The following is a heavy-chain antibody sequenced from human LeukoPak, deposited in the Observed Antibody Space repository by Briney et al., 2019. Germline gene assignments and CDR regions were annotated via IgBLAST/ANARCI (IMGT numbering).Heavy chain of an antibody. CDR2: INPSGGST. CDR3: AKTTSGDAFDI. V-gene: IGHV1-46*01. J-gene: IGHJ3*02. CDR1: GYTFTNYY. Sequence: ASVKVSCKASGYTFTNYYIHCVRQAPGQGLEYMGIINPSGGSTSYAQKFQGRVTMTRDTSTSTVYMELSRLRSDDTAVYYCAKTTSGDAFDIWGQGTMVTVSS. D-gene: IGHD1-26*01.